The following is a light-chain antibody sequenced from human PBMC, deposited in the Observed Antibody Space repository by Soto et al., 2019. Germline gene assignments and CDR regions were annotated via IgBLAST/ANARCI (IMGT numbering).Light chain of an antibody. Sequence: VLTQSPATLSVSPGEGATLSCRASQNVATNLAWYQQKPGQAPRLLIYGASSRATGIPDRFSGSGSGTDFTLTISRLEPEDFAVYYCQQYGSSPGLFTFGPGTKVDI. CDR2: GAS. V-gene: IGKV3-20*01. J-gene: IGKJ3*01. CDR3: QQYGSSPGLFT. CDR1: QNVATN.